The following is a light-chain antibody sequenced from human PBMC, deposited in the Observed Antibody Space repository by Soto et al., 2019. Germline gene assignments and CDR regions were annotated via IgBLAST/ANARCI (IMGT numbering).Light chain of an antibody. J-gene: IGKJ1*01. Sequence: VVMTQSPATLSVSPGERAVLSCRASQSLGSNLAWYHHKPGQAPRLLLYEASIRATGIPARFSGDGSGTEFTLTISSLQSEDFGIYYCQKNNQWPWTFGPGTKVDI. CDR3: QKNNQWPWT. CDR2: EAS. CDR1: QSLGSN. V-gene: IGKV3-15*01.